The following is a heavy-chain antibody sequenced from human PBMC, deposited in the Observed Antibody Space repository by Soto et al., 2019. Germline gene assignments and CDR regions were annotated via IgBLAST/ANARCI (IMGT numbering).Heavy chain of an antibody. V-gene: IGHV1-69*13. CDR1: RGTFTNYA. CDR2: IMPFFGSG. CDR3: ARVRAGYYSHFVY. J-gene: IGHJ4*02. Sequence: ASLKVSCKALRGTFTNYAFSWVRQAPGQGLEWMGGIMPFFGSGNYAQKFQGRINITADESTSSVYLELTSLRSEDTAVYYCARVRAGYYSHFVYWGQGTLVTVSS. D-gene: IGHD3-22*01.